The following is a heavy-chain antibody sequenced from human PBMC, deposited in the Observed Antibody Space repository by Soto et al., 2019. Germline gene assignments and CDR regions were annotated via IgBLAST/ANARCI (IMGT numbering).Heavy chain of an antibody. V-gene: IGHV5-51*01. CDR3: ARPLYAAIPGPYAFDI. Sequence: GESLKISCKGSGYSFTSYWMGWVRQMPGKGLEWMGIIYPGDSDTRYSPSFQGQVTISADKSISTAYLQWSSLKASDTAMYYCARPLYAAIPGPYAFDIWGQGTMVTVSS. CDR2: IYPGDSDT. CDR1: GYSFTSYW. J-gene: IGHJ3*02. D-gene: IGHD2-8*01.